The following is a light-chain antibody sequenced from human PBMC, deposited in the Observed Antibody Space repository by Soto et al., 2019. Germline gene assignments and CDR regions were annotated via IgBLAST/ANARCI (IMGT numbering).Light chain of an antibody. Sequence: EIVFTQSPCTLSLSPGERATLSCRASQSVSNNYLAWYQQKPGQAPRLLIYGASNRATGIPDRFSGSGSGTDFTLTISRLEPEDFVVYYCQQYGSSGTFGQGTKVDIK. CDR2: GAS. CDR1: QSVSNNY. V-gene: IGKV3-20*01. CDR3: QQYGSSGT. J-gene: IGKJ1*01.